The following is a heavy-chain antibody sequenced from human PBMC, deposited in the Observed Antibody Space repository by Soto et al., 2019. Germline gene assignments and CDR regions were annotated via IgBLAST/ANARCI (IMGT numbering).Heavy chain of an antibody. CDR2: IDPNSGGT. D-gene: IGHD1-26*01. Sequence: QVQLVQSGAEVKKPGASVKVSCKASGYTFTGYYVHWVRQAPGQGLEWMGWIDPNSGGTNYAQKFKGRFIMTRDTSITTAYMELSSLTSDDTAVYYCARRPIPGIFDSWGQGTLVTVSS. J-gene: IGHJ5*01. V-gene: IGHV1-2*02. CDR1: GYTFTGYY. CDR3: ARRPIPGIFDS.